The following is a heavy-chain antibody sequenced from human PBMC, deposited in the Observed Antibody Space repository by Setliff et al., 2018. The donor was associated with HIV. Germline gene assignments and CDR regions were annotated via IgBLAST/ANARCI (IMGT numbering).Heavy chain of an antibody. J-gene: IGHJ4*02. Sequence: GGSLRLSCAASGFAFNNAWMSWVRQAPGKGLEWVARIKSKTDGATADYAAPVKGRFTISRDNAKSSLFLQMNSLRAEDTAVYYCARDLSGWNYFDLWGQGTLVTVSS. CDR1: GFAFNNAW. V-gene: IGHV3-15*01. CDR3: ARDLSGWNYFDL. CDR2: IKSKTDGATA. D-gene: IGHD6-19*01.